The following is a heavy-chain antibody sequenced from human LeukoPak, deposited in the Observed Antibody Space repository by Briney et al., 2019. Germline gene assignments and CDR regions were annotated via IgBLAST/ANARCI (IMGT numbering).Heavy chain of an antibody. Sequence: ASVKVSCKVSGYTLTELSMHWVRHAPGKGLEWMGGFDPEDGETIYAQKFQGRVTMTEDTSTDTAYMELSSLRSEDTAVYYCATTVYRYLNLHDYFDYWGQGTLVTVSS. CDR3: ATTVYRYLNLHDYFDY. J-gene: IGHJ4*02. D-gene: IGHD3-16*02. CDR2: FDPEDGET. CDR1: GYTLTELS. V-gene: IGHV1-24*01.